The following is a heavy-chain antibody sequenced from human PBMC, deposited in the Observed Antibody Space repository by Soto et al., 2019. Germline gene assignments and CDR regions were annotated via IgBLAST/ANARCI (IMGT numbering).Heavy chain of an antibody. D-gene: IGHD2-2*01. V-gene: IGHV1-18*01. CDR1: GYTFTSYG. Sequence: GASVKVSCKASGYTFTSYGISWVRQAPGQGLEWMGWISAYNGNTNYAQKLQGRATMTTDTSTSTAYMELRSLRSDDTAVYYCARVNSDCSSTSCYALRFYYYYYYMDVWGKGTTVTVSS. CDR3: ARVNSDCSSTSCYALRFYYYYYYMDV. J-gene: IGHJ6*03. CDR2: ISAYNGNT.